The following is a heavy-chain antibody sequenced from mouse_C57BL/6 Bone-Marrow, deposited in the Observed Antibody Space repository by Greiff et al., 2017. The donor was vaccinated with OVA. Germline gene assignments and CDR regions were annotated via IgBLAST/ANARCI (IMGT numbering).Heavy chain of an antibody. D-gene: IGHD2-3*01. V-gene: IGHV5-6*02. Sequence: EVKLVESGGDLVKPGGSLKLSCAASGFTFSSYGMSWVRQTPDKRLEWVATISSGGSYTYYPDSVKGRFTISRDNAKNTLYLQMSSLKSEDTAMDYCARRDGYYWFAYWGQGTLVTVSA. CDR3: ARRDGYYWFAY. CDR1: GFTFSSYG. J-gene: IGHJ3*01. CDR2: ISSGGSYT.